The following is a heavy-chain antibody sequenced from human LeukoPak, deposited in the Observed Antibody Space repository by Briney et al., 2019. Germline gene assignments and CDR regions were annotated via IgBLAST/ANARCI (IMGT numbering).Heavy chain of an antibody. J-gene: IGHJ6*02. CDR2: INTNTGNP. CDR1: GDTFTSYA. D-gene: IGHD3-22*01. CDR3: ARDGRVITGYYYYYGMDV. V-gene: IGHV7-4-1*02. Sequence: ASVKVSCKASGDTFTSYAMNWVRQAPGQGLEWMGWINTNTGNPTYAQGFTGRFVFSLDTSVSTAYLQISSLKAEDTAVYYCARDGRVITGYYYYYGMDVWGQGTTVTVSS.